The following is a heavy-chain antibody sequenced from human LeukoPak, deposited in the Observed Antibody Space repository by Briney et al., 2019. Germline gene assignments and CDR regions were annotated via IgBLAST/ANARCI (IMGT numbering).Heavy chain of an antibody. Sequence: ASVKVSCKASGYTFTTYDINWVRQAIGQGLEWMGWMNPNSENTGYAQKFQGRVTMTRSTSISTAYMELSSLRYEDTAVYYCARYSSGAYYYYAMDVWGQGTTVTVSS. CDR2: MNPNSENT. CDR3: ARYSSGAYYYYAMDV. J-gene: IGHJ6*02. V-gene: IGHV1-8*01. CDR1: GYTFTTYD. D-gene: IGHD3-22*01.